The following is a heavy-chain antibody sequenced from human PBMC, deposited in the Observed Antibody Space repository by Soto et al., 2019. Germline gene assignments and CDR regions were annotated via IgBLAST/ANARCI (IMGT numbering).Heavy chain of an antibody. CDR2: IWYDGSNK. Sequence: QVQLVESGGGVVQPGRSLRLSCAASGFTFSSYGMHWVRQAPGKGLEWVAVIWYDGSNKYYADSVKGRFTISRDNSKNALYLQMNSLRAEDTAVYDCARDQDGEKNYFDYWGQGTLVTVSS. J-gene: IGHJ4*02. CDR3: ARDQDGEKNYFDY. V-gene: IGHV3-33*01. CDR1: GFTFSSYG. D-gene: IGHD3-10*01.